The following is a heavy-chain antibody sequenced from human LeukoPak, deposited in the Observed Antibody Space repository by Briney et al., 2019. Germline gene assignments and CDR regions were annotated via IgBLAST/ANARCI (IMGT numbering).Heavy chain of an antibody. D-gene: IGHD2-2*01. J-gene: IGHJ4*02. CDR3: ARETCSSTSCHVDY. V-gene: IGHV3-30-3*01. CDR2: ISYDGSNK. CDR1: GFTFSSYA. Sequence: GGSLRLSCAASGFTFSSYAMHWVRQAPGKGLEWVAVISYDGSNKYYADSVKGRFTISRDNSKNTLYLQMNSLRAEDTAVYYCARETCSSTSCHVDYWGQGTLVTVSS.